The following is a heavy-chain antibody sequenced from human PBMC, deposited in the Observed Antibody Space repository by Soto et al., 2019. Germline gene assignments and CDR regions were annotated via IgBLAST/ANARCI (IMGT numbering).Heavy chain of an antibody. Sequence: PSETLSLTCAVYGGSFSGYYWSWIRQPPGKGLEWIGEINHSGSTNYNPSLKSRVTISVDTSKNQFSLKLSSVTAADTAVYYCARSLTYYYDSSGYYYDYWGQGTPVTVSS. CDR2: INHSGST. D-gene: IGHD3-22*01. J-gene: IGHJ4*02. CDR1: GGSFSGYY. V-gene: IGHV4-34*01. CDR3: ARSLTYYYDSSGYYYDY.